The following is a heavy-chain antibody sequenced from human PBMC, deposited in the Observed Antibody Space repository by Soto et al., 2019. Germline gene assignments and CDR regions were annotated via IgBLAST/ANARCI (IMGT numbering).Heavy chain of an antibody. CDR1: GGSISSGGYY. J-gene: IGHJ4*02. CDR2: IYYSGST. CDR3: ARVPAAAGSEFDY. D-gene: IGHD6-13*01. V-gene: IGHV4-31*03. Sequence: SETLSLTCTFSGGSISSGGYYWSWIRQHPGKGLEWIGYIYYSGSTYYNPSLKSRVTISVDTSKNQFSLKLSSVTAADTAVYYCARVPAAAGSEFDYWGQGTLVTVSS.